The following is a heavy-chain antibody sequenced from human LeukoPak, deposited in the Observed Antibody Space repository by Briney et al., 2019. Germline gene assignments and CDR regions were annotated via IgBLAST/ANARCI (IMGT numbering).Heavy chain of an antibody. D-gene: IGHD3-3*01. CDR2: IYYSGST. Sequence: KTSETLSLTCTVSGGSISSYYWSWIRQPPGKGLEWIGYIYYSGSTNYNPSLKSRVTISVDTSKDQFSLKLSSVTAADTAVYYCARVSARGGHYDFWSGRLGPYWFDPWGQGTLVTVSS. CDR3: ARVSARGGHYDFWSGRLGPYWFDP. CDR1: GGSISSYY. J-gene: IGHJ5*02. V-gene: IGHV4-59*12.